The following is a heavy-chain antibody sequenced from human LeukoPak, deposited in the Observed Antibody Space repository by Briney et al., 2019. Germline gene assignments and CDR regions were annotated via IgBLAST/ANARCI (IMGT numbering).Heavy chain of an antibody. CDR1: GFTFSSYG. CDR3: AKELLGYFDY. CDR2: ISSDGSYK. D-gene: IGHD2/OR15-2a*01. Sequence: PGGSLRLSCAASGFTFSSYGIHWVRQAPGKGLEWVAVISSDGSYKYYVDSVKGRFTISRDNFKNMLFLQMNSLRAEDTAVYYCAKELLGYFDYWGQGSLVTVSS. V-gene: IGHV3-30*18. J-gene: IGHJ4*02.